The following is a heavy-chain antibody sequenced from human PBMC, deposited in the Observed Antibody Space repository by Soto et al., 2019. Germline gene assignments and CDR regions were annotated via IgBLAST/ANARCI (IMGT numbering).Heavy chain of an antibody. V-gene: IGHV3-23*01. CDR1: GFTFSSHA. CDR3: AKTPYDFWSPGQFFFDH. J-gene: IGHJ4*02. Sequence: GSLRLSCAVSGFTFSSHAMSWVRQAPGMGLECVSGISGSGGTTFYADSVKGRFTISRDNSKKTLYLQMDSLRAEDTAVYYCAKTPYDFWSPGQFFFDHWGQGALVTVSS. CDR2: ISGSGGTT. D-gene: IGHD3-3*01.